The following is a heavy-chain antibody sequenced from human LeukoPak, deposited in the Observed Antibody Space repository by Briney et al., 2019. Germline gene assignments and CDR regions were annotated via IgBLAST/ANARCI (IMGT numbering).Heavy chain of an antibody. J-gene: IGHJ3*02. V-gene: IGHV1-18*01. CDR3: ARDVTPMIPGDAFDI. D-gene: IGHD3-22*01. CDR1: GFIFTSYG. Sequence: ASVKVSCKASGFIFTSYGITWVRQAPGQGLEWMGWISANNGNTNYVQKFQGRVTMTTDTSTTTAYMELRSLRSDDTAVYYCARDVTPMIPGDAFDIWGQGTVVTVSS. CDR2: ISANNGNT.